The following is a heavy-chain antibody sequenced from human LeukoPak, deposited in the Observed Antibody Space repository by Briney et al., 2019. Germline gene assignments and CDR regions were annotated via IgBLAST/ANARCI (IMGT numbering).Heavy chain of an antibody. D-gene: IGHD5-18*01. CDR1: GGSFSGYY. Sequence: SETLSLTCAVYGGSFSGYYWSWIRQPPGKGLEWIGEINHSGSTNYNPSLKSRVTISVDTSKNQFPLKLSSVTAADTAVYYCARQQLWLRLVDYWGQGTLVTVSS. J-gene: IGHJ4*02. CDR3: ARQQLWLRLVDY. V-gene: IGHV4-34*01. CDR2: INHSGST.